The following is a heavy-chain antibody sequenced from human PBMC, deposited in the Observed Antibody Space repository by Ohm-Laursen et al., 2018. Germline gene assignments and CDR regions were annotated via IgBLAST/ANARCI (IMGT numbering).Heavy chain of an antibody. D-gene: IGHD3-10*01. J-gene: IGHJ5*02. V-gene: IGHV1-58*01. CDR2: IVVGSGNT. CDR3: AVLRLWFGELYKTAWFDP. CDR1: GFTFTSSA. Sequence: ASVKVSCKASGFTFTSSAVQWVRQARGQRLGWIGWIVVGSGNTNYAQKFQERVTITRDMSKSTAYMELSSLRSEDTAVYYCAVLRLWFGELYKTAWFDPWGQGTLVTVSS.